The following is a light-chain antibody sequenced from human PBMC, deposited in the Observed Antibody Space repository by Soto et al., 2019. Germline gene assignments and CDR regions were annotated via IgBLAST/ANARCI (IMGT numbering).Light chain of an antibody. Sequence: AIQLTQSPSSLSASVGDRDTITCRASQGISSALAWYQQKPGKAPKLLIYDASSLESGVPSRFSGSGSGTDFTLTISSLQPEDFATYYCQQFNSYLITFGQGTRLEIK. CDR3: QQFNSYLIT. CDR1: QGISSA. J-gene: IGKJ5*01. CDR2: DAS. V-gene: IGKV1-13*02.